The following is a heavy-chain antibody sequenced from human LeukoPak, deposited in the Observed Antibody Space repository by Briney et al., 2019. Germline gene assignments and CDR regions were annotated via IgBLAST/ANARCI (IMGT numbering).Heavy chain of an antibody. D-gene: IGHD5-24*01. CDR1: GGSISSSSYY. J-gene: IGHJ4*02. CDR3: ARVDGDGYNIPDY. CDR2: IYYSGST. Sequence: SETLSLTCTVSGGSISSSSYYWGWIRQPPGKGLEWIGSIYYSGSTYYNPSLKSRVTISVDTSKNQFSLKLSSVTAADTAVYYCARVDGDGYNIPDYWGQGTLVTVSS. V-gene: IGHV4-39*01.